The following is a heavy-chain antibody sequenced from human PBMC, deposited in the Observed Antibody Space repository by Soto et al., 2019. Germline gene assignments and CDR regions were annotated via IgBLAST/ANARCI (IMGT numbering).Heavy chain of an antibody. CDR3: ARSAPVDYYDSSGSQTGY. CDR1: GYTFTSYA. V-gene: IGHV1-3*01. Sequence: GASVKVSCKASGYTFTSYAIHWVRQAPGQRLEWMGWINAGNGNTKYSQKFQGRVTITRDTSASTAYMELSSLRSEDTAVYYCARSAPVDYYDSSGSQTGYWGQGTLVTVSS. CDR2: INAGNGNT. J-gene: IGHJ4*02. D-gene: IGHD3-22*01.